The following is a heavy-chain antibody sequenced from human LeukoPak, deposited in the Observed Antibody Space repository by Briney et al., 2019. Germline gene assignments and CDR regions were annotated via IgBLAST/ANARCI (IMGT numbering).Heavy chain of an antibody. Sequence: GGSLRLSCAASGFTFSSFTMNWVRQAPGKGLEWVSAISGSGDSTYYADSVKGRFTISRDNSKNTLYLQMNSLRAEDTAVYYCARARCSSTSCYVFDYWGQGTLVTVSS. CDR3: ARARCSSTSCYVFDY. CDR2: ISGSGDST. J-gene: IGHJ4*02. CDR1: GFTFSSFT. V-gene: IGHV3-23*01. D-gene: IGHD2-2*01.